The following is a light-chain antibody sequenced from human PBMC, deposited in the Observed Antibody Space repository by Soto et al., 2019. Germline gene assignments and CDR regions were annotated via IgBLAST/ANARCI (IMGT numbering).Light chain of an antibody. V-gene: IGKV4-1*01. Sequence: DIVMTQSPDSLAVSLGERATINCKSSQSVLYSSNNKNYLAWYQQRPGQPPKLLIYWASTRESGVPDRFSGNGSGKDFTLTVTSLQAEDVAVYYCQQYESTPPTFGHGTKLEIK. J-gene: IGKJ2*01. CDR1: QSVLYSSNNKNY. CDR2: WAS. CDR3: QQYESTPPT.